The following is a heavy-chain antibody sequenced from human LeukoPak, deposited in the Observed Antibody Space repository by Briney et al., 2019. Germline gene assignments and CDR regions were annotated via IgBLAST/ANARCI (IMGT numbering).Heavy chain of an antibody. D-gene: IGHD4-17*01. J-gene: IGHJ4*02. V-gene: IGHV3-23*01. Sequence: GGSLRLSCAASGFTVSTNYMSWVRQAPGKGLEWVSAMSGSAGSTYYADAVKGRFTISRDNSKNTLYLQMNSLRAEDTAVYYCAKEGNGDYYFDYWGQGTLVTVSS. CDR1: GFTVSTNY. CDR3: AKEGNGDYYFDY. CDR2: MSGSAGST.